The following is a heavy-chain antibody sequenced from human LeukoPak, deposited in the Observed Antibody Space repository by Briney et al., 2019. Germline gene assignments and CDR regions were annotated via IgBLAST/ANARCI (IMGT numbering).Heavy chain of an antibody. J-gene: IGHJ4*02. D-gene: IGHD2-21*02. CDR1: GGSLINYY. V-gene: IGHV4-59*08. CDR3: ARHDNVPVIRRGFDF. CDR2: ISYNGVT. Sequence: SETLSLTCTVSGGSLINYYWSWIRQPPRKGLEWLGYISYNGVTYSNPSLESRVAISLDTSNNQLFLHLNSVTAADTAVYFCARHDNVPVIRRGFDFWGQGTLVTVSS.